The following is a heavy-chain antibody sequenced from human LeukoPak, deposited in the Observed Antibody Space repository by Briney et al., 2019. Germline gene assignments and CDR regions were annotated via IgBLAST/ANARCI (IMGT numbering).Heavy chain of an antibody. J-gene: IGHJ3*02. D-gene: IGHD5-24*01. CDR1: GGSISSGGYY. CDR3: ARKAEMATITVSAFDI. V-gene: IGHV4-61*08. Sequence: SETLSLTCTVSGGSISSGGYYWSWIRQHPGKGLEWIGYIYYSGSTNYNPSLKSRVTISVDTSKNQFSLKLSSVTAADTAVYYCARKAEMATITVSAFDIWGQGTMVTVSS. CDR2: IYYSGST.